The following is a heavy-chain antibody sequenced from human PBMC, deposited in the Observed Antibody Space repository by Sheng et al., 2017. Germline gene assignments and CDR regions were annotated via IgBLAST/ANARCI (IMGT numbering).Heavy chain of an antibody. CDR3: ARDKKEQQLVAWTIDY. CDR1: GFTFSSYA. V-gene: IGHV3-30*04. D-gene: IGHD6-13*01. CDR2: ISYDGSNK. Sequence: QVQLVESGGGVVQPGRSLRLSCAASGFTFSSYAMHWVRQAPGKGLEWVAVISYDGSNKYYADSVKGRFTISRDNSKNTLYLQMNSLRAEDTAVYYCARDKKEQQLVAWTIDYWGQGTLVTVSS. J-gene: IGHJ4*02.